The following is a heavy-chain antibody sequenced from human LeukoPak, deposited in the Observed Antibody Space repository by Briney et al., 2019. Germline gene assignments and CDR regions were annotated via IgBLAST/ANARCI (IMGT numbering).Heavy chain of an antibody. Sequence: PGGPLRLFCAASGFLFSDYSMNWVGQAPGEGLEGVSYISGRGDTTVCGVSVKGRFIISRDNAEQSVSVQMHSLRAGDTPLFYCARDRSNNILKYNWNYGGFGSWGQGSLVTVSS. CDR3: ARDRSNNILKYNWNYGGFGS. D-gene: IGHD1-7*01. J-gene: IGHJ4*02. V-gene: IGHV3-48*04. CDR1: GFLFSDYS. CDR2: ISGRGDTT.